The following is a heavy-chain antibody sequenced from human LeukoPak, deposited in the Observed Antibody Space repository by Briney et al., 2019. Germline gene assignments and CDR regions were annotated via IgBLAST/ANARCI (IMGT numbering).Heavy chain of an antibody. CDR1: GFTFSGSA. CDR3: TRRVDTAMLEGIDFDY. Sequence: PGGSLRLSCAASGFTFSGSAMHWVRQASGKGLEWVGRIRSKANSYATAYAASVKGRFTISRDDSKNTAYLQMSSLKTEDTAVYYCTRRVDTAMLEGIDFDYWGRGTLVTVSS. J-gene: IGHJ4*02. D-gene: IGHD5-18*01. V-gene: IGHV3-73*01. CDR2: IRSKANSYAT.